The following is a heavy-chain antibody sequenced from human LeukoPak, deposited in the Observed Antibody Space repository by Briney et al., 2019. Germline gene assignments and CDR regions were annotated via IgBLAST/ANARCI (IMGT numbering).Heavy chain of an antibody. D-gene: IGHD3-16*01. CDR2: ISGRDGST. V-gene: IGHV3-23*01. CDR1: GFTFSSYA. CDR3: AKSGAVRFDY. J-gene: IGHJ4*02. Sequence: GGSLRLCCAASGFTFSSYAMSWVRQAPGKGLEWVSSISGRDGSTYYADSVKGRFTISRDNSKNTLYLQMNSLRAEDTAVYYCAKSGAVRFDYWGQGTPVTVSS.